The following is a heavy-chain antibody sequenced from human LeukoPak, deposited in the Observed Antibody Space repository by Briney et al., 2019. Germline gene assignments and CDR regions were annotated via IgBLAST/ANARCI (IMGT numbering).Heavy chain of an antibody. J-gene: IGHJ4*02. D-gene: IGHD4-23*01. CDR1: SYSISSGYY. CDR3: AKDLNGYGVNSGVFDY. Sequence: ETLSLTCTVSSYSISSGYYWGWIRQPPGKGLEWVSAISGSGGASYYADSVKGWFTISRGNSKNTLYLQMNSLRAEDTAVYYCAKDLNGYGVNSGVFDYWGQGTLVTVSS. CDR2: ISGSGGAS. V-gene: IGHV3-23*01.